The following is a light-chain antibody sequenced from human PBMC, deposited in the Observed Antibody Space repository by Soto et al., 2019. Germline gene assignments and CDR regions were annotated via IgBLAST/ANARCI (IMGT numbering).Light chain of an antibody. CDR1: SSDIGRYNY. Sequence: QSALTQPASVSGSPGQSITISCIGTSSDIGRYNYVAWFQQHPGKAPKLIIFDVSNRPPGVSSRFSGSKSGNTASLTISGLQAEDEADYYCSSYTSSNTGVFGGGTKVTVL. J-gene: IGLJ3*02. CDR2: DVS. CDR3: SSYTSSNTGV. V-gene: IGLV2-14*03.